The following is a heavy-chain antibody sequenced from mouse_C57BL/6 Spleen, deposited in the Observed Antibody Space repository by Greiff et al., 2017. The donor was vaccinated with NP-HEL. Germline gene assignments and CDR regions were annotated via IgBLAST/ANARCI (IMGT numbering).Heavy chain of an antibody. Sequence: VQLQESGAELVKPGASVKISCKASGYAFSSYWLNWVKQRPGKGLEWIGQIYPGDGDTNYNGKFKGKATLTADKSSSTAYMQLSSLTSEDSAVYFCATLYGDYAMDYWGQGTSVTVSS. CDR3: ATLYGDYAMDY. D-gene: IGHD1-1*01. V-gene: IGHV1-80*01. CDR1: GYAFSSYW. CDR2: IYPGDGDT. J-gene: IGHJ4*01.